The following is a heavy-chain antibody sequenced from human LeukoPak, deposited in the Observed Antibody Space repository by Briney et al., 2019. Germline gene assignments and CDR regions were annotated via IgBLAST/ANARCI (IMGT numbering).Heavy chain of an antibody. CDR1: GYTFTSYA. CDR2: INAGNGNT. Sequence: ASVKVSCKASGYTFTSYAMHWVRQAPGQRLEWMGWINAGNGNTKYSQKFQGRVTITRDTSASTAYMELSSLRSEDTAVYYCARAYLVLEWDQYYFDYWGQGTLVTVSS. V-gene: IGHV1-3*01. D-gene: IGHD3-3*01. CDR3: ARAYLVLEWDQYYFDY. J-gene: IGHJ4*02.